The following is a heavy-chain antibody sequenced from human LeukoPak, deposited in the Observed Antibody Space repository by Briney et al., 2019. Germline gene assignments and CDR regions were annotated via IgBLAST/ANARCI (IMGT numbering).Heavy chain of an antibody. J-gene: IGHJ4*02. CDR3: AKDRLESTRTFDY. CDR1: GFTFSTYS. CDR2: ISDNSYWI. D-gene: IGHD3-3*01. Sequence: GGSLRLSCAASGFTFSTYSMSWVRQAPGKGLEWVSSISDNSYWIYYADSVEGRFIISRDNAKNSLYLQMNSLRAEDTAVYYCAKDRLESTRTFDYWGQGSLVTVSS. V-gene: IGHV3-21*04.